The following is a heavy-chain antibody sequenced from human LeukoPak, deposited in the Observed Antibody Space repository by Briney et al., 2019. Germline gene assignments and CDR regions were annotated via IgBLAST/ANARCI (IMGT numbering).Heavy chain of an antibody. Sequence: PGGSLRLSCIGSEFTFRSYAMDWVRQAPGKGLEWVSSISGTSADIYYGDSVKGRFTISRDNAKNSLYLQMNSLRAEDTAVYYCARDWWSAFDIWGQGTMVTGSS. CDR2: ISGTSADI. J-gene: IGHJ3*02. D-gene: IGHD2-15*01. V-gene: IGHV3-21*01. CDR3: ARDWWSAFDI. CDR1: EFTFRSYA.